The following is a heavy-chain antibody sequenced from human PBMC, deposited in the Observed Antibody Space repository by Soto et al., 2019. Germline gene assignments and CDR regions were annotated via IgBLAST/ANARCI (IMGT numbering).Heavy chain of an antibody. V-gene: IGHV1-58*01. CDR1: GFTFTSSA. CDR3: ARDNSQNYGTPAASSWFHP. D-gene: IGHD2-15*01. J-gene: IGHJ5*02. CDR2: IGVGSGNR. Sequence: SVKVSCKASGFTFTSSAVQWVRQARGQRLEWIGWIGVGSGNRHYAQKFQERVTITRDMSTNTAYMELSSLRYEDTAVYYCARDNSQNYGTPAASSWFHPWGQGTQVTVSS.